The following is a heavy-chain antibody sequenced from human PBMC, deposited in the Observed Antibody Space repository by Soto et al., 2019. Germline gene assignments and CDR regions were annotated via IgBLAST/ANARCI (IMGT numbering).Heavy chain of an antibody. CDR1: GFTFSTYS. V-gene: IGHV3-21*01. CDR2: ISSSSSYI. J-gene: IGHJ4*02. D-gene: IGHD2-8*01. CDR3: ARGGADGFDY. Sequence: GGSLRLSCAASGFTFSTYSMNWVRQAPGKGLEWVSSISSSSSYIYYADSVKGRFTISRDNAKNSLYLQMNSLRAEDTAVYYCARGGADGFDYWGQGTLVTVSS.